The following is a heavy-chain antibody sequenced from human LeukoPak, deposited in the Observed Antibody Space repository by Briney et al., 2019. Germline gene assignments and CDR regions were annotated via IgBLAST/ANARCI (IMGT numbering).Heavy chain of an antibody. CDR2: INWNGGST. CDR3: ARAQIIETTYYFDY. V-gene: IGHV3-20*04. CDR1: GLTFDDYG. Sequence: TGGSLRLSCAASGLTFDDYGMSWVRQAPGKGLEWVSGINWNGGSTGYADSVKGRFTISRDNAKNSLYLQMNSLRAEDTALYYCARAQIIETTYYFDYWGQGTLVTVSS. D-gene: IGHD2/OR15-2a*01. J-gene: IGHJ4*02.